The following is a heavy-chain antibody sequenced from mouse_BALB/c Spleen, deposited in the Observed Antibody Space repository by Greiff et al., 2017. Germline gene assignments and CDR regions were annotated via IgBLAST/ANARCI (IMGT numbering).Heavy chain of an antibody. J-gene: IGHJ2*01. CDR1: GYSITSDYA. CDR3: ATYYRYLYYFDY. Sequence: DVKLQESGPGLVKPSQSLSLTCTVTGYSITSDYAWNWIRQFPGNKLEWMGYISYSGSTSYNPSLKSRISITRDTSKNQFFLQLNSVTTEDTATYYCATYYRYLYYFDYWGQGTTLTVSS. CDR2: ISYSGST. D-gene: IGHD2-14*01. V-gene: IGHV3-2*02.